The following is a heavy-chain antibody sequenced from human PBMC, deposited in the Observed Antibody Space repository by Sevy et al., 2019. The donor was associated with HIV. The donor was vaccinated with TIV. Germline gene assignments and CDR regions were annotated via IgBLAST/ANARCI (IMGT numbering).Heavy chain of an antibody. CDR2: IYTTGYT. Sequence: SETLSLTCTVSGGSISSYYWSWLRQPAGKGLEWLGRIYTTGYTDYNPSLKSRVTMSADTSQNQFSLKLTSVTAADTAVYYCARDNWTPSNWFDPWGHGALVTVSS. J-gene: IGHJ5*02. D-gene: IGHD1-1*01. CDR3: ARDNWTPSNWFDP. V-gene: IGHV4-4*07. CDR1: GGSISSYY.